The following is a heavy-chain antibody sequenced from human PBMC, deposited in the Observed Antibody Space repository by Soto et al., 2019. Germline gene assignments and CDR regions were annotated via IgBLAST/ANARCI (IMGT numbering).Heavy chain of an antibody. V-gene: IGHV3-13*05. CDR2: IGAADDP. CDR3: ARAYSGRLPRRADYYFAMDV. Sequence: GGSLRLSCAVSGFTFSAYDMHWVRQTTGKGLEWVSAIGAADDPYYLGSVKGRFTISRENAKNSLYLQMNSLRAEDTAVYYCARAYSGRLPRRADYYFAMDVWGQGTTVTVSS. J-gene: IGHJ6*02. D-gene: IGHD2-15*01. CDR1: GFTFSAYD.